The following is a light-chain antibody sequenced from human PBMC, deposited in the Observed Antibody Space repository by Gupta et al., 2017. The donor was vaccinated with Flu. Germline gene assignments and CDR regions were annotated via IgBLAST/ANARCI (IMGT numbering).Light chain of an antibody. J-gene: IGKJ1*01. CDR1: QSMLYNSNNTDY. V-gene: IGKV4-1*01. CDR2: WAS. Sequence: IVMSQSPDPPAVSLGERPIINCKSSQSMLYNSNNTDYLAWYQHKPGQPPKLLVYWASTRESGVPDRFSGSGSVTDFTLTISSLQPEDVAVYYCQQYYNVPWTFGQGTKVEIK. CDR3: QQYYNVPWT.